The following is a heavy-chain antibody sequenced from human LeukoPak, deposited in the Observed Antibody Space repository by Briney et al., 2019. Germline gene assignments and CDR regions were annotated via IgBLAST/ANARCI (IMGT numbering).Heavy chain of an antibody. Sequence: RGSLRLSCAVSGLTFSGDGMQWVRQAPGKGLEWVSAIWYDGSNKYYADSVKGRFTISRGNSKNTLYLQMNSLRAEDTAVYYCARHYCNQVLCYFDYWGQGTLVTVSS. CDR3: ARHYCNQVLCYFDY. J-gene: IGHJ4*02. CDR2: IWYDGSNK. V-gene: IGHV3-33*01. CDR1: GLTFSGDG. D-gene: IGHD2/OR15-2a*01.